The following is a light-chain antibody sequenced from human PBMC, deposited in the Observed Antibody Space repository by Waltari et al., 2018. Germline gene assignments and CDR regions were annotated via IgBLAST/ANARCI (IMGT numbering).Light chain of an antibody. V-gene: IGKV1-5*03. CDR2: KAS. CDR1: QSMSIF. Sequence: IQMTQSPSTLSASVGDRVTIPCRASQSMSIFFSWYQQKPGRAPKLLLSKASTLQSGVPSRFSSSVSGTEITLTISDLQPDDFATYYCQQYNTYPVTFGGGTKVEIK. CDR3: QQYNTYPVT. J-gene: IGKJ4*01.